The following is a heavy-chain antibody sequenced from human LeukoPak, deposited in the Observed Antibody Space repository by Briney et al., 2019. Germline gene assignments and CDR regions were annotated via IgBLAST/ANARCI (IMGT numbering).Heavy chain of an antibody. CDR3: ARSVAGNFWSGYSDFDP. D-gene: IGHD3-3*01. CDR2: MNANSGNT. Sequence: ASVKVSCKASGYTFTSYDINWVRQATGQGLEWMGWMNANSGNTNYAQKLQGRVTMATDTSTSTAYMELRSLRSDDTAVYYCARSVAGNFWSGYSDFDPWGQGTLVTVSS. CDR1: GYTFTSYD. J-gene: IGHJ5*02. V-gene: IGHV1-18*01.